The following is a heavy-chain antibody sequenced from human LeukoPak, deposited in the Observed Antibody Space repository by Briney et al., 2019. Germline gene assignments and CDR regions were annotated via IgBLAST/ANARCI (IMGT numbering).Heavy chain of an antibody. CDR2: ISYDGSNK. D-gene: IGHD2-2*01. J-gene: IGHJ4*02. CDR3: ARDLNNGIVVVPAAILSY. V-gene: IGHV3-30*04. Sequence: GGSLRLSCAASGFTFSSYAMHWVRQAPGKGLEWVAVISYDGSNKYYADSVKGRFTISRDNSKNTLYLQVNSLRAEDTAVYYCARDLNNGIVVVPAAILSYWGQGTLVTVSS. CDR1: GFTFSSYA.